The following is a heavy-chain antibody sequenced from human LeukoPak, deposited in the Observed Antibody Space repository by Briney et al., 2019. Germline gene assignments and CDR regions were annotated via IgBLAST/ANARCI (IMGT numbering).Heavy chain of an antibody. V-gene: IGHV1-3*01. CDR3: ATAFLTGDYIGGYNWFDP. CDR1: GYTFTSYA. J-gene: IGHJ5*02. D-gene: IGHD3-9*01. Sequence: ASVKVSCKASGYTFTSYAMNWVRQAPGQRLEWMGWINAGTGNTKYSQKFQGRVTMTEDTSTDTAYMELSSLRSEDTAVYYCATAFLTGDYIGGYNWFDPWGQGTLVTVSS. CDR2: INAGTGNT.